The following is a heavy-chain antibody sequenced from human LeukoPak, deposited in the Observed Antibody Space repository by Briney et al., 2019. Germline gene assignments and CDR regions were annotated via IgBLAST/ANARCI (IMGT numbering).Heavy chain of an antibody. CDR3: ARDQGYCSGGSCYSPYYFDY. V-gene: IGHV1-69*04. CDR2: IIPILGIA. CDR1: GGTFSSYA. Sequence: GASVKVSCKASGGTFSSYAISWVRQAPGQGLEWMGRIIPILGIANYAQKFQGRVAITADKSTSTAYMELSSLRSEDTAVYYCARDQGYCSGGSCYSPYYFDYWGQGTLVTVSS. D-gene: IGHD2-15*01. J-gene: IGHJ4*02.